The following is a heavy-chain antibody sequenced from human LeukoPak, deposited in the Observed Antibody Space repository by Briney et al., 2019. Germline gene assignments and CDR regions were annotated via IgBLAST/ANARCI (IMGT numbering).Heavy chain of an antibody. Sequence: QSGGSLRLSCAASGFTFSSCGMHWVRQAPGKGLEWVALISYDGSNKYYVDSVKGRFTIPRDNSKSTLYLQVNSLRAEDTAVYYCAKDREWEPPPLTGLVDYWGQGTLVTVSS. CDR2: ISYDGSNK. D-gene: IGHD1-26*01. V-gene: IGHV3-30*18. CDR3: AKDREWEPPPLTGLVDY. J-gene: IGHJ4*02. CDR1: GFTFSSCG.